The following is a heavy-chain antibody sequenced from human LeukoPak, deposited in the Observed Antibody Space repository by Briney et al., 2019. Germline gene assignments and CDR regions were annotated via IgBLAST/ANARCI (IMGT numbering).Heavy chain of an antibody. Sequence: GASVKVSCKASGYTFTGYYMNWVRQAPGQGLEWMGWINPNSGGTNYAQKFQGRVTMTRDTSISTAYMELSRLRSNDTAVDYCARDMNNYVWGSYRTGLDYWGQGTLVTVSS. V-gene: IGHV1-2*02. CDR1: GYTFTGYY. CDR3: ARDMNNYVWGSYRTGLDY. J-gene: IGHJ4*02. CDR2: INPNSGGT. D-gene: IGHD3-16*02.